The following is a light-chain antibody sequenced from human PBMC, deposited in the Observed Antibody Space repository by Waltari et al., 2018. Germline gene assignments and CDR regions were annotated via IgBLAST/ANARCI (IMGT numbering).Light chain of an antibody. CDR1: QSISNW. CDR2: KAS. CDR3: QQYNSYSLLT. V-gene: IGKV1-5*03. J-gene: IGKJ4*01. Sequence: DIQMTQSPSTLSASVGDRFTITCRASQSISNWLAWYQQQPGKAPKLLIYKASTLESGGPSSFSGSGSGTEFTLTITSLHPDDFATYYCQQYNSYSLLTFGGGTKVEIK.